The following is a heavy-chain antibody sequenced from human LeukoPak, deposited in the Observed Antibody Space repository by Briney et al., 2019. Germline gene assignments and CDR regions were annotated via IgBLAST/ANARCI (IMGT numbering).Heavy chain of an antibody. CDR2: ISYDGSNK. CDR1: GFTFSSYS. Sequence: GGSLRLSCAASGFTFSSYSMNWVRQAPGKGLEWVAVISYDGSNKYYADSVKGRFTISRDNSKNTLYLQMNSLRAEDTAVYYWARDITVFSGTAKVVAILRDYWGQGTLVTVSS. CDR3: ARDITVFSGTAKVVAILRDY. D-gene: IGHD3-22*01. J-gene: IGHJ4*02. V-gene: IGHV3-30*03.